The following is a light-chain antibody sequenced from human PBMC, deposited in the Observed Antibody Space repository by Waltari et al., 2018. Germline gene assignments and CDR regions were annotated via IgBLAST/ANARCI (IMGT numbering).Light chain of an antibody. CDR1: QRIRSS. CDR3: QQYDAYALT. CDR2: EAS. Sequence: DIQMTQSPSNLSASVGGRLTITCRASQRIRSSLAWYQQIPGKAPKFLIYEASSLESGVPSMFSGSGSGTEFTLTISSLQPDDFATDFCQQYDAYALTFGGGTKVEIK. V-gene: IGKV1-5*03. J-gene: IGKJ4*01.